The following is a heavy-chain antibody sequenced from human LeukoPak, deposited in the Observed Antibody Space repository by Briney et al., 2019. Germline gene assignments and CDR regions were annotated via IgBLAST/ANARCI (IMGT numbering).Heavy chain of an antibody. Sequence: SETLSLTCNVSGGSISSDYWTWIRQPPGKGLEWIGNIYYSGSTNYNPSLKSRVTISVDTSKNQFSLKLNSVTAADTAVYYCARRRDYYHSRGYYAFDIWGHGTMVTVSS. CDR3: ARRRDYYHSRGYYAFDI. CDR1: GGSISSDY. D-gene: IGHD3-22*01. V-gene: IGHV4-59*01. J-gene: IGHJ3*02. CDR2: IYYSGST.